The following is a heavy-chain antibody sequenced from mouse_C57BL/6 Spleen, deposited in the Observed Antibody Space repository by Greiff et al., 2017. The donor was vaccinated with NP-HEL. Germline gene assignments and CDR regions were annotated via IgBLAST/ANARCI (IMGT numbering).Heavy chain of an antibody. J-gene: IGHJ3*01. D-gene: IGHD2-5*01. CDR1: GYSITSGYY. CDR3: ARDSNYAWFAY. Sequence: VQLKESGPGLVKPSQSLSLTCSVTGYSITSGYYWNWIRQFPGNKLEWMGYISYDGSNNYNPSLKNRISITRDTSKNQFFLKLNSVTTEDTATYYCARDSNYAWFAYWGQGTLVTVSA. V-gene: IGHV3-6*01. CDR2: ISYDGSN.